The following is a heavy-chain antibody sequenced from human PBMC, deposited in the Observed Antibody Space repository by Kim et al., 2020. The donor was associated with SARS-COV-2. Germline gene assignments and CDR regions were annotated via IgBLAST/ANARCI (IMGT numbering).Heavy chain of an antibody. V-gene: IGHV5-51*01. CDR1: GYSFTSYW. D-gene: IGHD3-3*01. Sequence: GESLKISCKGSGYSFTSYWIGWVRQMPGKGLEWMGIIYPGDSDTRYSPSFQGQVTISADKSISTAYLQWSSLKASETAMYYCARRGFYDFWTRDYYGMDVWGQGTTVTVSS. CDR3: ARRGFYDFWTRDYYGMDV. J-gene: IGHJ6*02. CDR2: IYPGDSDT.